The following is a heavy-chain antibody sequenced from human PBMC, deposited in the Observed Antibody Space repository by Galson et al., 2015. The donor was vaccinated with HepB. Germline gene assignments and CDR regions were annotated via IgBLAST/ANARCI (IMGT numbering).Heavy chain of an antibody. CDR2: IWYDGSNK. Sequence: SLRLSCAASGFTFSSYGMHWIRQAPGKGLEWVAVIWYDGSNKYYADSAKGRFTISRDNSKNTLYLQMNSLRAEDTAVYYCAKNAEQWELESGSDYWGQGTLVTVSS. J-gene: IGHJ4*02. CDR3: AKNAEQWELESGSDY. V-gene: IGHV3-33*06. CDR1: GFTFSSYG. D-gene: IGHD1-26*01.